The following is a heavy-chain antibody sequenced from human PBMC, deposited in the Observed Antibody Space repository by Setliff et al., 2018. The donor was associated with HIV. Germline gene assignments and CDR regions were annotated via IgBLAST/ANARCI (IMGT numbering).Heavy chain of an antibody. D-gene: IGHD1-26*01. J-gene: IGHJ3*02. CDR1: GFNFTNYW. CDR2: VYPGDSDA. V-gene: IGHV5-51*01. Sequence: GESLKISCRGSGFNFTNYWIGWVRQMPGKGLEWMGIVYPGDSDARYSPSFRGHFTISADKSITTAYLQWSSLKASDTAMYYCAKRRASGSLLDTFDIWGQGTMVTVSS. CDR3: AKRRASGSLLDTFDI.